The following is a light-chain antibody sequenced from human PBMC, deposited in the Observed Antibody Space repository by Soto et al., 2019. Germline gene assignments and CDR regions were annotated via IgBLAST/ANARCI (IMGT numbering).Light chain of an antibody. CDR2: DVS. J-gene: IGLJ1*01. CDR1: SSDAGGYNF. V-gene: IGLV2-14*01. Sequence: QSALTQPASVSGSPGQSITISCTGTSSDAGGYNFVSWYQQHPGKAPKLVIYDVSNRPSGVSNRFSGSKSGNTASLTISGLQAEDEADYYCSSYTSSSTLGVFGTGTKVTVL. CDR3: SSYTSSSTLGV.